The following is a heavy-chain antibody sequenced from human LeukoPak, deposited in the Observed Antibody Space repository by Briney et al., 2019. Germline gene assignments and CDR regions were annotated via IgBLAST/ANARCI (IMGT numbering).Heavy chain of an antibody. CDR2: ISGSGGST. J-gene: IGHJ4*02. D-gene: IGHD3-22*01. V-gene: IGHV3-23*01. Sequence: GGSLRLSCAASGFTVSTNYMSWVRQAPGKGLEWVSAISGSGGSTYYADSVKGRFTISRDNSKNTLYLQMNSLRAEDTAVYYCAKGGSSGFLFDYWGQGTLVTVSS. CDR3: AKGGSSGFLFDY. CDR1: GFTVSTNY.